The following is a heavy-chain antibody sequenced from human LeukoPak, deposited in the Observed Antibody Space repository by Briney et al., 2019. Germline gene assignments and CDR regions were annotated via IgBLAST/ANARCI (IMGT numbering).Heavy chain of an antibody. Sequence: PSETLSLTCAVYGGSFSGYYWSWIRQPPGKGLEWIGETNHSGSTNYNPSLKSRVTISVDTSKNQFSLKLSSVTAADTAVYYCARHASYYYDSSGYSVFDYWGQGTLVTVSS. CDR1: GGSFSGYY. V-gene: IGHV4-34*01. D-gene: IGHD3-22*01. J-gene: IGHJ4*02. CDR3: ARHASYYYDSSGYSVFDY. CDR2: TNHSGST.